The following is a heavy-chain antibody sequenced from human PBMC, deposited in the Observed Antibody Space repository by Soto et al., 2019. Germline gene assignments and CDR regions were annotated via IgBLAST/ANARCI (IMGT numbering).Heavy chain of an antibody. J-gene: IGHJ6*02. CDR1: VGTFSSFA. Sequence: SVKVSCKASVGTFSSFAINWVRQAPGQGPEWMGGTITILGTANYAQKFQGRVTIIADETTNTASLELTSLRSEDTAVYYCARGNALDIWGQGTTVIVSS. CDR2: TITILGTA. D-gene: IGHD2-8*01. CDR3: ARGNALDI. V-gene: IGHV1-69*13.